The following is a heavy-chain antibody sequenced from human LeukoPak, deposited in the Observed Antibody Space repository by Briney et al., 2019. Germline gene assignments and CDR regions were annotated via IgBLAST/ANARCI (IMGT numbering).Heavy chain of an antibody. V-gene: IGHV3-74*01. D-gene: IGHD2-8*01. CDR1: GFTFSSYW. Sequence: GGSLRLSCAASGFTFSSYWMNWVRHAPGEGLVWVARIKPDGSSISSADSVKGRFTISRDNAKNTLYLQMNSLRAEDTAVYYCATLYAGSTDYWGRGTLVTVSS. J-gene: IGHJ4*02. CDR2: IKPDGSSI. CDR3: ATLYAGSTDY.